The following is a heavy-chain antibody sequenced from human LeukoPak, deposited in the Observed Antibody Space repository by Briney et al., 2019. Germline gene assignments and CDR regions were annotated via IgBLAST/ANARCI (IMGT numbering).Heavy chain of an antibody. CDR1: GFTFNNYA. J-gene: IGHJ5*02. CDR3: TTGLST. CDR2: IKRKTDGGTT. V-gene: IGHV3-15*01. D-gene: IGHD3-16*02. Sequence: GGSLRLSCAASGFTFNNYAMSWVRQAPGKGLEWVGRIKRKTDGGTTEYCTPVKGRFTISRDDSKNTVFLQMNSLKTEDTAVYYCTTGLSTWGQGTLVTVSS.